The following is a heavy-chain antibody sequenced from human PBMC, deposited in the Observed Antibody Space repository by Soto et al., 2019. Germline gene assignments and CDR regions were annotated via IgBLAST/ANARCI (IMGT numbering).Heavy chain of an antibody. D-gene: IGHD5-18*01. CDR2: INRGSSAT. V-gene: IGHV3-7*01. J-gene: IGHJ4*02. CDR3: ATLDTAEIQPSAF. Sequence: EVQLVESGGDLVQPGGSLRLSCTGSGFIFSAYWMSWVRHGPGKGLEWVAMINRGSSATHYVDSVKGRFTISRDNAKNALDLQMNSVRVEDTAVYDWATLDTAEIQPSAFWGQGTLVTVSS. CDR1: GFIFSAYW.